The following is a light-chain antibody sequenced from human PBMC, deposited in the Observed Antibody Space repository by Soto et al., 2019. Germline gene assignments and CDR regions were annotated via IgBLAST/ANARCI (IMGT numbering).Light chain of an antibody. Sequence: EIVLTQSPGRLSLSPGEKATLSCRASQSVRNNYLAWYHQKPGQSPRLLMHGASTRVTGLPDRFRGSASGTDFTLTITRLEPEDFAVYYCQQYGSPPYTFGQGTSLEI. J-gene: IGKJ2*01. CDR3: QQYGSPPYT. V-gene: IGKV3-20*01. CDR1: QSVRNNY. CDR2: GAS.